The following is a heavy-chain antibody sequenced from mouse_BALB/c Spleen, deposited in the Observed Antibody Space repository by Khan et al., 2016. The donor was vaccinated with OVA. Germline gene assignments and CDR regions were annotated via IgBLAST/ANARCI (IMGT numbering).Heavy chain of an antibody. CDR1: GYTFTTYW. CDR2: INPSTGYT. V-gene: IGHV1-7*01. CDR3: GRRGVYGIFAY. D-gene: IGHD2-1*01. Sequence: QVQLQQSGAELAKPGASVKMSCKASGYTFTTYWMHWVKQRPGKGLDWIGYINPSTGYTEYNQKFKDKATLTADKSSSTAYMQLNSLTSEDSAVYYCGRRGVYGIFAYWGQGTLVTVSA. J-gene: IGHJ3*01.